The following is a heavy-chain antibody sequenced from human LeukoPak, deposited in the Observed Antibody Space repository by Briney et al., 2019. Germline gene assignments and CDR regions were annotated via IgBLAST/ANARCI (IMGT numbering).Heavy chain of an antibody. CDR2: ISGSGITI. CDR3: ARDRIDSDYYYYYMDV. D-gene: IGHD2-21*01. J-gene: IGHJ6*03. V-gene: IGHV3-11*01. CDR1: GLTFSDYY. Sequence: GGSLRLSCAASGLTFSDYYMSWIRQAPGKGLESVSYISGSGITIYYADSVKGRFTISRDNAQNSLYLQMNSLRAEDTAAYYCARDRIDSDYYYYYMDVWGKGTTVTVSS.